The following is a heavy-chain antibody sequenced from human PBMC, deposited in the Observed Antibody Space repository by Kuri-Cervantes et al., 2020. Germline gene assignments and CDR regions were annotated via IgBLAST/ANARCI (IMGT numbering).Heavy chain of an antibody. CDR3: ARRTYLGSGNWYFDL. D-gene: IGHD3-10*01. J-gene: IGHJ2*01. CDR2: ISSSSSYI. Sequence: GESLKISCAASGFTFSSYSMNWVRQAPGKGLEWVSYISSSSSYIYYADSVKGRFTISRDNAKNSLYLQMNSLRAEDTAVYYCARRTYLGSGNWYFDLWGRGTLVTVSS. V-gene: IGHV3-21*05. CDR1: GFTFSSYS.